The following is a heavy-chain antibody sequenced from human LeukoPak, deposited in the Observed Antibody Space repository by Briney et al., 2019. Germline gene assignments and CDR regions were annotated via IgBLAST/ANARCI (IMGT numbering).Heavy chain of an antibody. V-gene: IGHV4-34*01. CDR2: INHSGST. J-gene: IGHJ6*02. CDR3: ARILATDFNYYYGMDV. Sequence: SETLSLTCAVYGGSFSGYYWSWIRQPPGKGLEWIGEINHSGSTYYNPSLKSRVTISVDRSKNQFSLKLSSVTAADTAVYYCARILATDFNYYYGMDVWGQGTTVTVSS. D-gene: IGHD5-12*01. CDR1: GGSFSGYY.